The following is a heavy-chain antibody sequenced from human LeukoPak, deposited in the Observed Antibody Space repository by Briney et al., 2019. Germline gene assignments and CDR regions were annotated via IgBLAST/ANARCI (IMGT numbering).Heavy chain of an antibody. J-gene: IGHJ5*02. CDR2: ISAYNGNT. CDR3: ARDSSSWYSLNWFDP. Sequence: ASVKVSCKASGYTFTSYGISWVRQAPGQGLEWMGWISAYNGNTNYAQKLQGRVTMTTDTSTSTAYMELRSLRSDDTAVYYCARDSSSWYSLNWFDPWGQGTLVTVSS. CDR1: GYTFTSYG. D-gene: IGHD6-13*01. V-gene: IGHV1-18*01.